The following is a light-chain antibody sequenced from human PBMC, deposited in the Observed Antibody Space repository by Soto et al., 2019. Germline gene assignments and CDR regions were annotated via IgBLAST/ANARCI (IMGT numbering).Light chain of an antibody. V-gene: IGLV1-44*01. CDR1: RSNIGRNT. CDR2: TNN. CDR3: ATWEDRLNGPV. Sequence: QAVVTQPPSASGTPGQRVAISCSGSRSNIGRNTVNWFQQLPGTAPKLLIYTNNQRPSGVPDRFSGSKSGTSASLAISGLQSDDEAAYYCATWEDRLNGPVFGGGTQLTVL. J-gene: IGLJ2*01.